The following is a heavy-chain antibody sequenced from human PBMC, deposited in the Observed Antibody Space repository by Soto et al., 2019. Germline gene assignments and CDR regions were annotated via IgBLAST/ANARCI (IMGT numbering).Heavy chain of an antibody. D-gene: IGHD6-13*01. J-gene: IGHJ5*02. Sequence: GESLKISWRGSGYSFTNYWIGWVRQMPGKGLEWMGIIYPGDSDTRYSPSFQGQVTISADKSISTAYLQWSSLKASDTAMYYCASTSIAAAGKDYNWFAPWGQGTLVTVSS. V-gene: IGHV5-51*01. CDR1: GYSFTNYW. CDR2: IYPGDSDT. CDR3: ASTSIAAAGKDYNWFAP.